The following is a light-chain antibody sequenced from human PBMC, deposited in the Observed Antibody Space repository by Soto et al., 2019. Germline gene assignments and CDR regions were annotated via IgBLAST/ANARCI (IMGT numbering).Light chain of an antibody. Sequence: QSVLTQPASVSGSPGQPITISCTGTSSDIGAYDYVSWYQQYPGRVPKLLIHEVTNRPSGVSDRFSGSKSGNTASLTISGLQTEDEADYYCSSHAGSSAFYVFGTETKVTVL. V-gene: IGLV2-14*01. CDR3: SSHAGSSAFYV. J-gene: IGLJ1*01. CDR1: SSDIGAYDY. CDR2: EVT.